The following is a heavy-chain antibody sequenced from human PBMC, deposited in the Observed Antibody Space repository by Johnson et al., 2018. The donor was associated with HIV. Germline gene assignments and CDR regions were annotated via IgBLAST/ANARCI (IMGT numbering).Heavy chain of an antibody. J-gene: IGHJ3*02. Sequence: QVHLVESGGGVVQPGGSLRLSCAASGFTFSSYGMPWVRQAPGKGLEWVAFIRYDGSTKYSADSLKCRFTISRDNSKTTLYLQLNSLRAEDTAVCYCARLRGAFDIWGQWTMVTVSS. CDR3: ARLRGAFDI. CDR2: IRYDGSTK. CDR1: GFTFSSYG. V-gene: IGHV3-30*02.